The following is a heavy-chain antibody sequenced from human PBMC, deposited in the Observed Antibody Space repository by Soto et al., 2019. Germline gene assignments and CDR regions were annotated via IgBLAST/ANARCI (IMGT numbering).Heavy chain of an antibody. V-gene: IGHV3-73*01. CDR2: MRSKANSYAT. Sequence: GGSLRVSCAASGVTFSGSAMHWVRQASGIGLEWCGRMRSKANSYATAYAASVKGRFTIYRDDSKNTAYLQMNSLKTEDTAVYYCTSQSRQYDYVWGTKSAFDYWGQGT. CDR1: GVTFSGSA. J-gene: IGHJ4*02. CDR3: TSQSRQYDYVWGTKSAFDY. D-gene: IGHD3-16*01.